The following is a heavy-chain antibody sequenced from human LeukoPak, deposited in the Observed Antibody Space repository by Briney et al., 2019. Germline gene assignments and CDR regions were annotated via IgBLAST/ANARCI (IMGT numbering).Heavy chain of an antibody. V-gene: IGHV1-69*05. CDR2: IIPIFGTA. Sequence: GASVKVSCKASGGTFSSYANSWVRQAPGQGLEWMGGIIPIFGTANYAQKFQGRVTITTDESTSTAYMELSSLRSEDTAVYYCARGVVVPAAINAFDIWGQGTMVTVSS. J-gene: IGHJ3*02. CDR3: ARGVVVPAAINAFDI. D-gene: IGHD2-2*01. CDR1: GGTFSSYA.